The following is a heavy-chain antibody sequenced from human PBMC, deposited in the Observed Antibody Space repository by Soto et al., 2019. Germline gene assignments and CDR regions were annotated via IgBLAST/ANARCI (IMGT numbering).Heavy chain of an antibody. J-gene: IGHJ4*02. V-gene: IGHV4-34*01. Sequence: SEALSLTCAVYGGSFSGYYWTWIRQPPGTGLEWIGEINHSGSTNYNPSLKSRVNISVDTSKNEFSLKLTSVTAADTAVYYCARDKITGLFDYWGQGTLVTVSS. CDR2: INHSGST. CDR1: GGSFSGYY. D-gene: IGHD2-8*02. CDR3: ARDKITGLFDY.